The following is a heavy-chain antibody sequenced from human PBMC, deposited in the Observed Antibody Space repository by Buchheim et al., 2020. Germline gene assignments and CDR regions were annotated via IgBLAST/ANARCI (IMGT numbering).Heavy chain of an antibody. CDR2: INHSGST. Sequence: QVQLQQWGAGLLKPSETLSLTCAVYGGSFSGYYWSWIRQPPGKGLEWIGEINHSGSTNYNPSLKSRVTISVDTPKNQLSLQLSSVTAADTAVYYCARGSHYYDSSAKDWGQGTL. J-gene: IGHJ4*02. V-gene: IGHV4-34*01. CDR3: ARGSHYYDSSAKD. CDR1: GGSFSGYY. D-gene: IGHD3-22*01.